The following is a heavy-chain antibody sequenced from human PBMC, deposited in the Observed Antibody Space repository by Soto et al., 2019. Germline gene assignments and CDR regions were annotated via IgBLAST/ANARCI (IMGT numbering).Heavy chain of an antibody. V-gene: IGHV1-2*02. CDR2: INPNSGGT. D-gene: IGHD3-9*01. Sequence: ASVKVSFKASGYTFTGYYMHWVRQAPGQGLEWMGWINPNSGGTNYAQKFQGRVTMTRDTSISTAYMELSRLRSDDTAVYYCARDLDYDILSGYYTPPWFDPWGQGTLVTVSS. J-gene: IGHJ5*02. CDR3: ARDLDYDILSGYYTPPWFDP. CDR1: GYTFTGYY.